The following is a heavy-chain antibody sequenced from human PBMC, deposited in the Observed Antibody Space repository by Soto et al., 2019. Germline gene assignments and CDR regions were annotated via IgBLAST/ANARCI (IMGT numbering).Heavy chain of an antibody. Sequence: QVQLVQSGAEVKKPGASVKVSCKASGYKFTGYYMNWVRQAPGQGLEWMGWINPNSGGTNYARKFQGRVTMTRDTSISTAYMELSRLRSDDTAVYYCARDRVVTTVTTPFDYWGQGTLVAVSS. CDR3: ARDRVVTTVTTPFDY. CDR1: GYKFTGYY. V-gene: IGHV1-2*02. D-gene: IGHD4-17*01. J-gene: IGHJ4*01. CDR2: INPNSGGT.